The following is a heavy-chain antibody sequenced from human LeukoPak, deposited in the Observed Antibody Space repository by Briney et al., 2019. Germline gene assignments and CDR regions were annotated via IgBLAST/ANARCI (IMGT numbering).Heavy chain of an antibody. Sequence: QPGGSLRLSCAASGFTVSSNYMAWVRQPPAKGLEWVSILYSAGFTYYADSVKGRFTISRDNSKNTVYLQMHSLRAEDTAVYYCARELPFEDWGQGSLVTVSS. CDR2: LYSAGFT. D-gene: IGHD2-15*01. CDR3: ARELPFED. CDR1: GFTVSSNY. V-gene: IGHV3-53*01. J-gene: IGHJ4*02.